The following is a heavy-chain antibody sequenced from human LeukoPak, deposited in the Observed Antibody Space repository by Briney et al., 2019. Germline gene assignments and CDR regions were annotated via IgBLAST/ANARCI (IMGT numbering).Heavy chain of an antibody. J-gene: IGHJ4*02. Sequence: SETLSLTCTVSGGSISSYYWSWIRQPAGKGLEWIGRIYTSGSTNYNPSLKSRVTMSVDTSKNQFSLKLSSVTAADTAVYYCARGVYQLLRDSSYFDYWGQGTLVTVSS. D-gene: IGHD2-2*01. CDR2: IYTSGST. V-gene: IGHV4-4*07. CDR3: ARGVYQLLRDSSYFDY. CDR1: GGSISSYY.